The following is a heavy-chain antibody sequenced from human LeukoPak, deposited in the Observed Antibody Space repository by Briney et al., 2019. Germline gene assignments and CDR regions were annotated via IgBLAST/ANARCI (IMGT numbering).Heavy chain of an antibody. Sequence: ASVKVSCKTSGYTFSGYYLNWVRQAPGQGLEWMGWINANSGETNYAQKLQGRVTMTTDTSTSTAYMELRSLRSDDTAVYYCARDLKRGYSSGRYSWGTGSSNDYWGQGTLVTVSS. CDR3: ARDLKRGYSSGRYSWGTGSSNDY. D-gene: IGHD6-19*01. CDR2: INANSGET. V-gene: IGHV1-18*04. CDR1: GYTFSGYY. J-gene: IGHJ4*02.